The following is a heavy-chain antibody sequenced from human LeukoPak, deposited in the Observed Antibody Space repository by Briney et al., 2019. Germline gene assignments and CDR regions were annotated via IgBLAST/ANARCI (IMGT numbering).Heavy chain of an antibody. CDR2: ISSSGSTI. D-gene: IGHD6-13*01. CDR1: AFTFSDYY. J-gene: IGHJ6*03. Sequence: GGSLRLSCAASAFTFSDYYMSWIRQAPGKGLEWVSYISSSGSTIYYADSVKGRFTISRDNAKNSLYLQMNSLRAEDTAVYYCARGYSSSWYVHYYYMDVWGKGTTVTVSS. V-gene: IGHV3-11*01. CDR3: ARGYSSSWYVHYYYMDV.